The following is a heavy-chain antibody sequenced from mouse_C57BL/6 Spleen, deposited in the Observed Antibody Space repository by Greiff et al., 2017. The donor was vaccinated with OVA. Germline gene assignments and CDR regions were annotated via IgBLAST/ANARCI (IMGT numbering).Heavy chain of an antibody. V-gene: IGHV1-42*01. CDR2: INPSTGGT. J-gene: IGHJ3*01. CDR3: ARTYYDYDEFAY. D-gene: IGHD2-4*01. CDR1: GYSFTGYY. Sequence: EVKLMESGPELVKPGASVKISCKASGYSFTGYYMNWVKQSPEKSLEWIGEINPSTGGTTYNQKFKAKATLTVDKSSSTAYMQLKSLTSEDSAVYYCARTYYDYDEFAYWGQGTLVTVSA.